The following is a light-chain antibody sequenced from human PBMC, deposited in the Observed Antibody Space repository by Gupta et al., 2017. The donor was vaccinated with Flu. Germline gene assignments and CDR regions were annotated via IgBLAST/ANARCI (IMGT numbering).Light chain of an antibody. CDR2: GAS. CDR3: QHENNCPLT. Sequence: EIVMTQSPATLSVSPGERATLSCRASQSVSSNFAWYQQKPGQAPRLLIYGASTRATGFPARFSGSGSGTEFTLTISSLQSEDFAVYYCQHENNCPLTFGQGTKVEIK. CDR1: QSVSSN. J-gene: IGKJ1*01. V-gene: IGKV3-15*01.